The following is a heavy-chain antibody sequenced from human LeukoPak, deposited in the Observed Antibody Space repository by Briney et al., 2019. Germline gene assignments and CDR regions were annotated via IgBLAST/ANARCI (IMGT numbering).Heavy chain of an antibody. J-gene: IGHJ4*02. CDR3: ARDGGLWGYTPSFDY. V-gene: IGHV1-18*01. Sequence: GASVKVSCKASGYTFTSYGISWVRQAPGQGLEWMGWISAYNGNTNYAQKLQGRVTMTTDTSTSTAYMELRSLGSDDTAVYYCARDGGLWGYTPSFDYWGQGTLVTVSS. D-gene: IGHD3-16*01. CDR2: ISAYNGNT. CDR1: GYTFTSYG.